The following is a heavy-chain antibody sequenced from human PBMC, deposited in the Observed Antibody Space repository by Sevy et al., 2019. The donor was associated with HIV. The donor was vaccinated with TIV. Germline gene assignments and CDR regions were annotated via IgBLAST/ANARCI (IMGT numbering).Heavy chain of an antibody. Sequence: SETLSLTCAVSGGSISSGGYSWSWIRQPPGKGLEWIGYIYHSGSTYYNPSLKSRVTISVDRSKNQFSLKLSSVTAADTAVYYCARATGGRYCSGGSCVGNFDLWGRGTLVTVSS. CDR3: ARATGGRYCSGGSCVGNFDL. D-gene: IGHD2-15*01. CDR1: GGSISSGGYS. J-gene: IGHJ2*01. CDR2: IYHSGST. V-gene: IGHV4-30-2*01.